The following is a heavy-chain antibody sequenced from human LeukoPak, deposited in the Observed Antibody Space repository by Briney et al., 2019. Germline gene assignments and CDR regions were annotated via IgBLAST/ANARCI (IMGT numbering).Heavy chain of an antibody. CDR1: GFTFSSCE. CDR2: ISDRGSPI. Sequence: GGSLRLSCAASGFTFSSCEMNWVRQAPGKGLEWVSYISDRGSPIYYADSVKGRFTISRDNAKNSLYLQMNSLRVEDTAVYYCVRVAALDPDYWGQGTLVTVSS. V-gene: IGHV3-48*03. J-gene: IGHJ4*02. CDR3: VRVAALDPDY. D-gene: IGHD6-25*01.